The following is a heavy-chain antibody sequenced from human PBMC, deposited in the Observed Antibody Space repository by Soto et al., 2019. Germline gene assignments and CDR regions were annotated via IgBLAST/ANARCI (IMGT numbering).Heavy chain of an antibody. CDR3: AIGGLRSSTT. J-gene: IGHJ5*02. V-gene: IGHV4-34*01. CDR2: IHRSGST. D-gene: IGHD2-2*01. Sequence: QVHLQQWGAGLLKPSETLSLTCAVYGGSLSDYYWTWIRQSPGKGLEWIGEIHRSGSTKYSPSVRSRVTISVDTFKNQFSLKLNSVTAADTAVYYCAIGGLRSSTTWGQGSLVTVSS. CDR1: GGSLSDYY.